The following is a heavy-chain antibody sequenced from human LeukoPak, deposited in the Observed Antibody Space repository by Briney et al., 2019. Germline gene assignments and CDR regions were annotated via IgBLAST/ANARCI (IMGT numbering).Heavy chain of an antibody. Sequence: GGSLRLSCAASGFTFSNYDMNWVRQAPGKGLEWVSSISVSSSSKYYVDSVKGRFTISRDNAKSSLYLQMNSLRAEDTAVYYCATRCSSTSCYDGWGYWGQGTLVTVSS. CDR3: ATRCSSTSCYDGWGY. J-gene: IGHJ4*02. D-gene: IGHD2-2*01. V-gene: IGHV3-21*01. CDR1: GFTFSNYD. CDR2: ISVSSSSK.